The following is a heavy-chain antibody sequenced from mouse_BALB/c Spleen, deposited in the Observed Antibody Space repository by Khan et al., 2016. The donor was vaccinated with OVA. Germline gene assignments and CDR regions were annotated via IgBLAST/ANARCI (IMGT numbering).Heavy chain of an antibody. CDR1: GYSITSDYA. V-gene: IGHV3-2*02. J-gene: IGHJ1*01. D-gene: IGHD1-1*01. Sequence: EVQLQESGPGLVKPSQSLSLTCTVTGYSITSDYAWKWIRQLPGKKLEWMAYISYSGSTSYHPSLKSLISITRATSKNQFFLQFNSVTTEDTATYYCARRYYYGHWYFDVWGAGTTVTVSS. CDR3: ARRYYYGHWYFDV. CDR2: ISYSGST.